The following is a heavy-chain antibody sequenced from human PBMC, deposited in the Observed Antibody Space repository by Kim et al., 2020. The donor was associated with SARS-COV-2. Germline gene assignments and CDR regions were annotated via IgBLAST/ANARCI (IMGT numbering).Heavy chain of an antibody. D-gene: IGHD3-16*01. Sequence: GGSLRLSCAASGFTFSSYAMSWVRQAPGKGLEWVSAISGSGGSTYYADSVKGRFTISRDNSKNTLYLQMNSLRAEDTAVYYCARQPYDYIWGSDHGYYYYYMDVWGKGTTVTVSS. CDR1: GFTFSSYA. CDR2: ISGSGGST. J-gene: IGHJ6*03. CDR3: ARQPYDYIWGSDHGYYYYYMDV. V-gene: IGHV3-23*01.